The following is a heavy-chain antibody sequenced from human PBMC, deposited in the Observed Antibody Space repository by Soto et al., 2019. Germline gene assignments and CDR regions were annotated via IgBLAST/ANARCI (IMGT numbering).Heavy chain of an antibody. CDR1: GYTFTRYD. CDR3: ARGLLYFEILTGYPLRVGWFDP. Sequence: ASVKVSCKASGYTFTRYDINWVRQATGQGLEWMGWMNPNSGNTGYEQKFQGRDTMTSNTSICTAYMELSSLRSEDTAVYYCARGLLYFEILTGYPLRVGWFDPWG. D-gene: IGHD3-9*01. CDR2: MNPNSGNT. J-gene: IGHJ5*02. V-gene: IGHV1-8*01.